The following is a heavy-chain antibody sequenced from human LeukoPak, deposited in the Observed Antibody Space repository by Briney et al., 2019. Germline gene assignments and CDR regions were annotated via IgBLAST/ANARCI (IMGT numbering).Heavy chain of an antibody. Sequence: PSQTLSLTCTVSGGSISSGSYYWSWIRQPAGKGLEWIGYIYYSGSTNYNPSLKSRVTISVDTSKNQFSLKLSSVTAADTAVYYCARGDAHDYWGQGTLVTVSS. CDR3: ARGDAHDY. CDR1: GGSISSGSYY. D-gene: IGHD2-21*02. V-gene: IGHV4-61*10. CDR2: IYYSGST. J-gene: IGHJ4*02.